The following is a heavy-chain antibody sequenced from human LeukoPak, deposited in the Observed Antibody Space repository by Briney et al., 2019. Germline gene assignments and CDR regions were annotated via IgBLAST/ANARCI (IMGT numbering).Heavy chain of an antibody. Sequence: ASVKVSCKASGYTFTGYYIHWVRQAPGQGLEWMGWINTYTGNPTYAQDFTGRFVFSLDTSVSTAYLQIYSLKAEDTAVYYCARLVAAGGSGSFDPWGQEPWSPSPQ. D-gene: IGHD6-13*01. V-gene: IGHV7-4-1*01. CDR1: GYTFTGYY. CDR3: ARLVAAGGSGSFDP. J-gene: IGHJ5*02. CDR2: INTYTGNP.